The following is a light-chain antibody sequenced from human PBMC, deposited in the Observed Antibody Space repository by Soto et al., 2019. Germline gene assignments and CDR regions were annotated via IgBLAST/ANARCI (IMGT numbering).Light chain of an antibody. J-gene: IGKJ5*01. CDR3: QQYSKWPIT. CDR1: QSVRSN. Sequence: EIEMTQSPATLCVSPGEGATLSCRANQSVRSNLAWYQQHPGQPPRLLIYGISTRATGIPARFSGSGSGTEFSLTISSLQSEDFAVYYCQQYSKWPITFGQGTRLEIK. V-gene: IGKV3-15*01. CDR2: GIS.